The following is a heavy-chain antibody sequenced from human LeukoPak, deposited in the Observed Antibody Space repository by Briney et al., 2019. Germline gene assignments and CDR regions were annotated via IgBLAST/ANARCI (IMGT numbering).Heavy chain of an antibody. CDR3: ARAGTRGYCSSTSCYERY. CDR2: ISSSSSYI. D-gene: IGHD2-2*01. J-gene: IGHJ4*02. V-gene: IGHV3-21*01. Sequence: PGGSLRLSCAASGFTFSSYSMNWVRQAPGKGLEGVSSISSSSSYIYYADSVKGRFTISRDNAKNSLYLQMNSLRAEDTAVYYCARAGTRGYCSSTSCYERYWGQGTLVTVSS. CDR1: GFTFSSYS.